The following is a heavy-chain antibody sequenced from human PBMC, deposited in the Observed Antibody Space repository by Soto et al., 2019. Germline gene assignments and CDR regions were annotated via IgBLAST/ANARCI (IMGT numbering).Heavy chain of an antibody. Sequence: PSETLSLTCTVSGGSVSSGSYYWSWIRQPPGKGLEWIGYIYYSGSTNYNPSLKSRVTISVDTSKNQFSLKLSSVTAADTAVYYCAGSRGYSYGPSFNYWGQGTLVTVSS. CDR1: GGSVSSGSYY. CDR2: IYYSGST. J-gene: IGHJ4*02. D-gene: IGHD5-18*01. CDR3: AGSRGYSYGPSFNY. V-gene: IGHV4-61*01.